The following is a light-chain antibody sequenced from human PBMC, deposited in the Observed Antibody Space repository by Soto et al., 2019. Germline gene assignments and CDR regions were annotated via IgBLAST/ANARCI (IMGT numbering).Light chain of an antibody. CDR1: SSNIGAGYG. Sequence: VTQPPSVSGAPGQRVTISCTGSSSNIGAGYGVHWYQQLPGTAPKLLIYGNTNRPSGVPDRFSGSKSDTSASLAITGLQTEDEADYYCQSYDSSLSPWVFGGGTQLTVL. J-gene: IGLJ3*02. V-gene: IGLV1-40*02. CDR3: QSYDSSLSPWV. CDR2: GNT.